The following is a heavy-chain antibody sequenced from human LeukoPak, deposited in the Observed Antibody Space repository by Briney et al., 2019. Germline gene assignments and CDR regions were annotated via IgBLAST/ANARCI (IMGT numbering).Heavy chain of an antibody. CDR3: ARESIAVAGAPLDY. D-gene: IGHD6-19*01. V-gene: IGHV3-48*03. Sequence: PGGSLRLSCAASGFTFSSYEMNWVRQAPGKGLEWVSYISSGSTIYDSDSVKGRFTISRDNAKNSLYLQMNSPRAEDTAVYYCARESIAVAGAPLDYWGQGTLVTVSS. CDR1: GFTFSSYE. CDR2: ISSGSTI. J-gene: IGHJ4*02.